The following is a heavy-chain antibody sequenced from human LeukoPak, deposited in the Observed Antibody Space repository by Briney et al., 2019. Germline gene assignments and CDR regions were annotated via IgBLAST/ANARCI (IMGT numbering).Heavy chain of an antibody. D-gene: IGHD3-22*01. CDR2: IIPILGIA. J-gene: IGHJ3*02. V-gene: IGHV1-69*04. Sequence: SVKVSCKASGGTFSSYAISWVRQAPGQGLEWMGRIIPILGIANYAQKFQGRVTIAADKSTSTAYMELSSLRSEDTAVYCCARGGDSSGRSDAFDIWGQGTMVTVSS. CDR1: GGTFSSYA. CDR3: ARGGDSSGRSDAFDI.